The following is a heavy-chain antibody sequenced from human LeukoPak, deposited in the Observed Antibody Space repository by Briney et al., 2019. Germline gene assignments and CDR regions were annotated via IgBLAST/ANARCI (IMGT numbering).Heavy chain of an antibody. D-gene: IGHD3-10*01. CDR1: GFTFSSYG. CDR3: ARDWVAGVPFDAFDI. CDR2: IKEDGSEK. J-gene: IGHJ3*02. Sequence: PGRSLRLSCAASGFTFSSYGMHWVRQAPGKGLEWVANIKEDGSEKYYVDSVKGRFTISRDNAQNSVYLHMNSLTAEDTALYYCARDWVAGVPFDAFDIWGQGTMVSVSS. V-gene: IGHV3-7*03.